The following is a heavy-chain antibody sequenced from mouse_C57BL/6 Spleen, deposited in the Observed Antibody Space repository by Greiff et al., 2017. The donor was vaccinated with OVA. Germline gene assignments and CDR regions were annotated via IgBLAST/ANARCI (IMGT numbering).Heavy chain of an antibody. V-gene: IGHV5-4*01. J-gene: IGHJ3*01. CDR1: GFTFSSYA. Sequence: EVMLVESGGGLVKPGGSLKLSCAASGFTFSSYAMSWVRQTPEKRLEWVATISDGGSYTYYPDNVKGRFTISRDKAKNNLYLQMSHLKSEDTAMYYCARDSSGPFAYWGQGTLVTVSA. D-gene: IGHD3-2*02. CDR2: ISDGGSYT. CDR3: ARDSSGPFAY.